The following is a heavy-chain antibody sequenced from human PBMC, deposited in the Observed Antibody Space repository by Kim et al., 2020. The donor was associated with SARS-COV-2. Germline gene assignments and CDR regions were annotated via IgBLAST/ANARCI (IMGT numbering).Heavy chain of an antibody. V-gene: IGHV4-30-4*01. CDR2: ISDTGSV. CDR1: GASVNSDDYF. Sequence: SETLSLTCTVSGASVNSDDYFWSWIRQPPGKGLEWIGYISDTGSVNYNPSLESRASISKDTSKKRFFLKLSAVTAADAAIYFCARSTWKFYFDSWGQGFLVTVS. J-gene: IGHJ4*02. CDR3: ARSTWKFYFDS. D-gene: IGHD1-1*01.